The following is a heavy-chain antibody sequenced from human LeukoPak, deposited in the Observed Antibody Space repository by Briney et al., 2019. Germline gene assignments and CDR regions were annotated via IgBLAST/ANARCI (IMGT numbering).Heavy chain of an antibody. J-gene: IGHJ6*02. CDR3: ARDQGEYSGYDNGYYYGMDV. Sequence: SLTVSCTASGGTFSSYAISWVRQAPGQGLEWMGGIIAIFSTANNAQKFQGRVTITADESTSTAYMELSSLRSEDTAVYYCARDQGEYSGYDNGYYYGMDVWGQGTTVTVS. D-gene: IGHD5-12*01. CDR2: IIAIFSTA. CDR1: GGTFSSYA. V-gene: IGHV1-69*13.